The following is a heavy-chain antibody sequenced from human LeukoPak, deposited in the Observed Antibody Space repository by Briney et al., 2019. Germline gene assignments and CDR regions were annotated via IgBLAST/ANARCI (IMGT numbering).Heavy chain of an antibody. D-gene: IGHD5-12*01. CDR2: INHSGIT. J-gene: IGHJ4*02. V-gene: IGHV4-34*01. CDR1: GPSFRGYY. CDR3: ARAATDSGYDWTTFDY. Sequence: SQTLSLTCAVDGPSFRGYYWSWIRQPPGKGLEWIGEINHSGITNYHPSLKSRVTISVDTSKNQFSLKLNSVTAADTALYYCARAATDSGYDWTTFDYWGQGTLVTVSS.